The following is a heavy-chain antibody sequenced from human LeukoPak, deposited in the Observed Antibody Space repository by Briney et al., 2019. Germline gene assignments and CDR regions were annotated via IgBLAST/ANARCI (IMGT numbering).Heavy chain of an antibody. CDR1: GFTFSIYT. V-gene: IGHV3-48*02. Sequence: GGSQRLSCGASGFTFSIYTMNWVRQAPGKGLEWVSSISSTSSTIYYADSVKGRFTISRDNAKNSLYLQMNSLRDEDTAVYYCARSRGFDYWGQGTLVTVSS. J-gene: IGHJ4*02. D-gene: IGHD3-10*01. CDR2: ISSTSSTI. CDR3: ARSRGFDY.